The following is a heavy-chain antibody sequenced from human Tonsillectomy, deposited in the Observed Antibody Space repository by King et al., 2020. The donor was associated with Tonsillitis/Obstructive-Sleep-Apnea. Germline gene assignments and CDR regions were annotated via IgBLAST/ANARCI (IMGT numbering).Heavy chain of an antibody. V-gene: IGHV5-51*01. CDR1: GYSFTNYW. J-gene: IGHJ3*02. Sequence: VQLVESGAEVKKPGESLKISCKGSGYSFTNYWIGWVRQMPGKGLEWMGIIYPGDSDNRYSPSFQGQVTISADKSISTAYLQWSSLKAGDSAMFYCARRGMTTVTTDAFDIWGQGTMVTVSS. CDR3: ARRGMTTVTTDAFDI. D-gene: IGHD4-17*01. CDR2: IYPGDSDN.